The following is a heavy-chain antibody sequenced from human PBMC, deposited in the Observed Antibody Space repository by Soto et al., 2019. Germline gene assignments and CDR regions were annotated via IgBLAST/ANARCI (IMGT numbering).Heavy chain of an antibody. CDR3: ARDDRPTKILDY. J-gene: IGHJ4*02. D-gene: IGHD1-26*01. Sequence: TGGSLRLSCAASGFTFSSYGMHWVRQAPGKGLEWVAVIWYDGSNKYYADSVKGRFTISRDNSKNTLYLQMNSLRAEDTAVYYCARDDRPTKILDYWGQGTLVTVSS. V-gene: IGHV3-33*01. CDR2: IWYDGSNK. CDR1: GFTFSSYG.